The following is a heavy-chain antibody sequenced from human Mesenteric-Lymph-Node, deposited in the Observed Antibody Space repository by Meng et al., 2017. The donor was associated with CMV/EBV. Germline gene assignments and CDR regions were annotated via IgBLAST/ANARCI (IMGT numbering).Heavy chain of an antibody. Sequence: ASVKVSCKASGGTFSSYAISWVRQAPGQGLEWMGIINPSGGSTSYAQKFQGRVTMTRDTSTSTVYMELSSLRSEDTAVYYCARDRRASYYYGSGSYYPGGRFDPWGQGTLVTVSS. CDR3: ARDRRASYYYGSGSYYPGGRFDP. V-gene: IGHV1-46*01. D-gene: IGHD3-10*01. CDR2: INPSGGST. CDR1: GGTFSSYA. J-gene: IGHJ5*02.